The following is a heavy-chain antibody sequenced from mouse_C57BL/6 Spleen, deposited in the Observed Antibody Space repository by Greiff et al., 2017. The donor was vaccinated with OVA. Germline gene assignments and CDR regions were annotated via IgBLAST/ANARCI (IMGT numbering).Heavy chain of an antibody. D-gene: IGHD2-1*01. V-gene: IGHV5-6*01. CDR3: ARHGGGGNYEWGAMDY. CDR1: GFTFSSYG. CDR2: ISSGGSYT. Sequence: EVKLMESGGDLVKPGGSLKLSCAASGFTFSSYGMSWVRQTPDKRLEWVATISSGGSYTYYPDSVKGRFTISRDNAKNTLYLQMSSLKSEDTAMYYCARHGGGGNYEWGAMDYWGQGTSVTVSS. J-gene: IGHJ4*01.